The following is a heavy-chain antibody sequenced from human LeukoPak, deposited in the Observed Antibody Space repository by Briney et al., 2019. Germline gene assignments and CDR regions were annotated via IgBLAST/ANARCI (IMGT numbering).Heavy chain of an antibody. CDR2: INHSGST. J-gene: IGHJ4*02. D-gene: IGHD6-19*01. CDR1: GGSFSGYY. V-gene: IGHV4-34*01. CDR3: ARGGLVIAVAGTSSDYFDY. Sequence: NPSETLSLTCAVYGGSFSGYYWSWIRQPPGKGLEWIGEINHSGSTNYNPSLKSRVTISVDTSKNQFSLKLSSVTAADTAVYYCARGGLVIAVAGTSSDYFDYWGQGTLVTVSS.